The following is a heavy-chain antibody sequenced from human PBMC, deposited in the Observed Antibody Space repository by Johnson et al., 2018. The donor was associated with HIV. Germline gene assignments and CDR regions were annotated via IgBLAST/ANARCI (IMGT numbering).Heavy chain of an antibody. V-gene: IGHV3-66*01. CDR1: GFTVSSNY. CDR2: IYSGGKT. Sequence: VQLVESGGDLVQPGGSLRLSCAASGFTVSSNYMSWVRQAPGKGLEWVSVIYSGGKTYYADSVKGRFTISRDNSKNTLYLQMNSLRAEDTAVYYCAKGLAAFFAFDIWGQGTMVTVSS. D-gene: IGHD3-3*01. J-gene: IGHJ3*02. CDR3: AKGLAAFFAFDI.